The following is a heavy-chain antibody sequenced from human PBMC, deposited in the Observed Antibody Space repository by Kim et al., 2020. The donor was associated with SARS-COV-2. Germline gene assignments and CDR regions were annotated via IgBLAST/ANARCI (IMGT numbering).Heavy chain of an antibody. CDR3: ARDNIDWAFDI. J-gene: IGHJ3*02. CDR1: GYRFTSNK. CDR2: ITPIDGFT. V-gene: IGHV1-46*04. D-gene: IGHD2-21*01. Sequence: ASVKVSCKASGYRFTSNKMHWVRQAPGQGLEWMGIITPIDGFTVYAQNLQGRFTVTRDTSTTTVYMELSSLRSDDTAVYYCARDNIDWAFDIWCQGTMVIVSS.